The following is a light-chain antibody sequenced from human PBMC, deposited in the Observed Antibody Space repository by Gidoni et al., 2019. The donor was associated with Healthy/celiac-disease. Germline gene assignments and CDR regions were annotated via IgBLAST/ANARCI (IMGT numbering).Light chain of an antibody. CDR2: AAS. CDR3: QQSYSTPPRT. V-gene: IGKV1-39*01. CDR1: QSISSY. J-gene: IGKJ1*01. Sequence: DIQMTQSPSSLSASVGDRVTITCRASQSISSYFNWYQQKPGKDPKLLIYAASSLQSGVPSRFSGSGSGTDFTLTISSLQPEDFATYYCQQSYSTPPRTFGQGTKVEIK.